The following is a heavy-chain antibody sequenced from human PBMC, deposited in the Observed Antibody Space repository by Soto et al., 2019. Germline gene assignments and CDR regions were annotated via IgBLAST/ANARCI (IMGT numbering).Heavy chain of an antibody. CDR2: ISYDGSNK. Sequence: GGSLRLSCGASGFTFSSYAMHWVRQAPGKGLEWVAVISYDGSNKYYADSVKGRFTISRDNSKNTLYLQMNSLRAEDTAVYYCAKDSADEYTLYNWFDPWGQGTLVTVSS. V-gene: IGHV3-30-3*01. CDR1: GFTFSSYA. D-gene: IGHD1-1*01. J-gene: IGHJ5*02. CDR3: AKDSADEYTLYNWFDP.